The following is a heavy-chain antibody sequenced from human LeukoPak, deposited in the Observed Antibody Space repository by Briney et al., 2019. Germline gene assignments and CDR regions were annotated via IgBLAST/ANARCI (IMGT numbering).Heavy chain of an antibody. CDR2: IYYSGST. Sequence: SETLSLTCTVSGGSISSYYWSWIRQPPGKGLEWIGYIYYSGSTNYNPSLKSRVSISVDTSKNQFSLKLSSVTAADTAVYYCARHGGSYSFDYWGQGTLVTVSS. V-gene: IGHV4-59*08. D-gene: IGHD1-26*01. CDR1: GGSISSYY. CDR3: ARHGGSYSFDY. J-gene: IGHJ4*02.